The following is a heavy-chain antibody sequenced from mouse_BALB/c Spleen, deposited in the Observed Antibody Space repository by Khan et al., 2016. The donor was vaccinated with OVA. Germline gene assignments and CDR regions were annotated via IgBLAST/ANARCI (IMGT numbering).Heavy chain of an antibody. D-gene: IGHD2-2*01. V-gene: IGHV5-9-3*01. CDR2: ISSGGHYT. CDR1: GFIFSSYA. Sequence: EVELVESGGGLVKPGGSLKLSCSAAGFIFSSYAMSWVRQTPEKRLELVATISSGGHYTFYPDSVKGRFTISRDNAGNTLYLQMSSLRSEDTAMYYCASSLVDYHAMDYWGQGTSVTVSS. CDR3: ASSLVDYHAMDY. J-gene: IGHJ4*01.